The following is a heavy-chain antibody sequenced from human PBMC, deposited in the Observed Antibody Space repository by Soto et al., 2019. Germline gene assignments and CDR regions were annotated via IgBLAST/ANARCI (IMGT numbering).Heavy chain of an antibody. CDR2: INHSGST. D-gene: IGHD2-15*01. CDR3: ARATGGRKSWYVDH. Sequence: QVQIQQWGAGLLKPSETLSITCAVSGGSFSGYYWKWIRQPPGKGLEWIGEINHSGSTNYNPSLKSRVTISVDTSKSQFSLKLTSVTAADTAVYYCARATGGRKSWYVDHWGQGTLVTVSA. CDR1: GGSFSGYY. V-gene: IGHV4-34*01. J-gene: IGHJ4*02.